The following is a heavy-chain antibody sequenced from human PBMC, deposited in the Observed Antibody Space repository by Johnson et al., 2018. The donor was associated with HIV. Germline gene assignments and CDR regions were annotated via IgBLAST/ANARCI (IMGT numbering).Heavy chain of an antibody. V-gene: IGHV3-33*06. D-gene: IGHD1-26*01. CDR2: IWYDGSNK. Sequence: QVQLVESGGGLVQPGRSLRLSCAASGFTFDDYAMHWVRQSPGKGLEWVAVIWYDGSNKYYADSVKGRFTISRDNSKNTLYLQMNSLRAVDTAVYYCAKRHGPIVGATHDAVDIWGQGTMVTVSS. J-gene: IGHJ3*02. CDR3: AKRHGPIVGATHDAVDI. CDR1: GFTFDDYA.